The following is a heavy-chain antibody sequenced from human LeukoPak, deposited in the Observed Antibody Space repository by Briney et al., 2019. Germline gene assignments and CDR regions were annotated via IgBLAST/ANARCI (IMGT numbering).Heavy chain of an antibody. CDR3: AREAGYSYGYGGNWFDP. V-gene: IGHV1-69*01. J-gene: IGHJ5*02. CDR1: RGTFSSYA. CDR2: IIPIFGTA. D-gene: IGHD5-18*01. Sequence: SVKVSCKASRGTFSSYAISWVRQAPGQGLEWMGGIIPIFGTANYAQKFQGRVTITADESTSTAYMELSSLRSEDTAVYYCAREAGYSYGYGGNWFDPWGQGTLVTVSS.